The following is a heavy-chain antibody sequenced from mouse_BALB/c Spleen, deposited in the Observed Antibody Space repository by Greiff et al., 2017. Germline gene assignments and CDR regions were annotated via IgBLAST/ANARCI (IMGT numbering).Heavy chain of an antibody. CDR3: ARDPPYGNYRGDY. Sequence: EVMLVESGGGLVQPGGSRKLSCAASGFTFSSFGMHWVRQAPEKGLEWVAYISSGSSTIYYADTVKGRFTISRDNPKNTLFLQMTSLRSEDTAMYYCARDPPYGNYRGDYWGQGTSVTVSS. D-gene: IGHD2-1*01. V-gene: IGHV5-17*02. CDR1: GFTFSSFG. CDR2: ISSGSSTI. J-gene: IGHJ4*01.